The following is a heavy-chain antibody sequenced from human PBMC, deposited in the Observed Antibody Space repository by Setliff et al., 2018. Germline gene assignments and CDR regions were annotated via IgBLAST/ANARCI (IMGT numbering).Heavy chain of an antibody. Sequence: PSETLSLTCTVSGDSISSGDYFWSWIRQPPGKGLEWIAHIYHSGSAYYNPSLKSRVTMSVDTSKNQFSLHLTSVTAADTAVYYCAREVGTSTSSDAFDVWGQGMMVTVSS. D-gene: IGHD1-26*01. J-gene: IGHJ3*01. V-gene: IGHV4-30-4*08. CDR2: IYHSGSA. CDR1: GDSISSGDYF. CDR3: AREVGTSTSSDAFDV.